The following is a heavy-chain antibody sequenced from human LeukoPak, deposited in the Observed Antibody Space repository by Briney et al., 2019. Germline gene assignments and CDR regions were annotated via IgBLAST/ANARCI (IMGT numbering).Heavy chain of an antibody. J-gene: IGHJ6*03. Sequence: GALRLSCAASGFTFSSYAMSWVRQAPGKGLEWVSAISGSGGSTYYADSVKGRFTISRDNAKNSLYLQMNSLRAEDTAVYYCARLSGYSSSWDYYYYMDVWGKGTTVTISS. D-gene: IGHD6-13*01. CDR3: ARLSGYSSSWDYYYYMDV. V-gene: IGHV3-23*01. CDR1: GFTFSSYA. CDR2: ISGSGGST.